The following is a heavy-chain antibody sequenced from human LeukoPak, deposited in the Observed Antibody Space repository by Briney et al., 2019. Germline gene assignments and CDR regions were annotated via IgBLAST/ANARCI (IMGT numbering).Heavy chain of an antibody. CDR1: GFTVSGSY. CDR2: IYSGGRT. Sequence: PGGSLRLSCAASGFTVSGSYMSWVRQAPGKGLEWVSVIYSGGRTYYADSVKGRFTISRDNSKNTLYLQMNSLRAEDTAVYYCVRESSNGYYLSYWGQGTLVTVSS. CDR3: VRESSNGYYLSY. J-gene: IGHJ4*02. D-gene: IGHD3-22*01. V-gene: IGHV3-66*01.